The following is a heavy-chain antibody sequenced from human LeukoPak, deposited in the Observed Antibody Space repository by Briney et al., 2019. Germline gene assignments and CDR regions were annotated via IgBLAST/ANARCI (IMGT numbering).Heavy chain of an antibody. J-gene: IGHJ3*02. CDR1: GGSISSYY. D-gene: IGHD5-12*01. CDR2: IYYSGST. Sequence: SETLSLTCTVSGGSISSYYWSWIRQPPGKGLEWIGYIYYSGSTNYNPSLKSRVTISVDTSKNQFSLKLSSVTAADTAVYYCATRPIVATITDAFDIWGQGTMVTVSS. CDR3: ATRPIVATITDAFDI. V-gene: IGHV4-59*08.